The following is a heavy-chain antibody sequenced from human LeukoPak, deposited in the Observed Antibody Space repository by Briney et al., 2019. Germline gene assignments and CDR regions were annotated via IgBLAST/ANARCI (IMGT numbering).Heavy chain of an antibody. CDR1: GFTFSSYA. D-gene: IGHD2-8*01. J-gene: IGHJ4*02. Sequence: PGRSLRLSCAASGFTFSSYAMHWVRQVPGKGLEWVAVISYDGSNKYYADSVKGRFTISRDNSKNTLYLQMNSLRAEDTAVYYCARGAPDGVRVQPFDYWGQGTLVTVSS. CDR2: ISYDGSNK. CDR3: ARGAPDGVRVQPFDY. V-gene: IGHV3-30-3*01.